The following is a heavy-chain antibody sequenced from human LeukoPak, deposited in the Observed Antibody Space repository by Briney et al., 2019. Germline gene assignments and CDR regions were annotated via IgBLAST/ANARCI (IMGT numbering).Heavy chain of an antibody. CDR2: IYTSGST. CDR3: ARGPTTVTRAFDY. V-gene: IGHV4-4*07. CDR1: GGSFSIYY. J-gene: IGHJ4*02. Sequence: SETLSLTCTVSGGSFSIYYWSWTRQAAGKGLEWIGHIYTSGSTNYDPSLKSRVTMSVETSKNQFSLHLSSVTAADTAVYYCARGPTTVTRAFDYWGQGTLVTVSS. D-gene: IGHD4-17*01.